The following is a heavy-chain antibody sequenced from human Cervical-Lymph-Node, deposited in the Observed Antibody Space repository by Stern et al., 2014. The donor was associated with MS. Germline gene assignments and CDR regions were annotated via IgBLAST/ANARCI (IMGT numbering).Heavy chain of an antibody. D-gene: IGHD5-12*01. Sequence: QVQLVQSGGGVVRPGRSLRLSCAAFGFTFSNYTLHWVRQAPGKGLEWVAVMSHDGSNKYYATSVKGRFTISRDSSKNTLFLQMDSLRPEDTAVYYCARDGYDDSGESRPSFDNWGQGTLVTVSS. CDR3: ARDGYDDSGESRPSFDN. J-gene: IGHJ4*02. CDR2: MSHDGSNK. V-gene: IGHV3-30*04. CDR1: GFTFSNYT.